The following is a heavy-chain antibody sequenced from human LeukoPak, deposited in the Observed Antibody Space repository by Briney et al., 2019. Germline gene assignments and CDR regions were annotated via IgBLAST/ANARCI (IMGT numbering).Heavy chain of an antibody. CDR3: ARFKGGTGFDY. CDR2: ISSSGKA. J-gene: IGHJ4*02. Sequence: PSETLSLTCTVSGGSITTSDFDWAWIRQPPGQGFEWIATISSSGKAYYYPSLMSRVTISVDTSKNQFSLDVTLVTAADTGLFYCARFKGGTGFDYWGRGILVIVS. V-gene: IGHV4-39*01. CDR1: GGSITTSDFD. D-gene: IGHD1-26*01.